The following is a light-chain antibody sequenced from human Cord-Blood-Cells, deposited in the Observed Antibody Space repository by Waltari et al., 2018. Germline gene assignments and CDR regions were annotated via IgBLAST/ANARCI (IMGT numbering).Light chain of an antibody. V-gene: IGLV2-23*02. J-gene: IGLJ1*01. CDR3: CSYAGSSTYV. CDR2: EVS. CDR1: SSHVGSYNI. Sequence: QSALTQPASVSGSPGQSITISCTGTSSHVGSYNIVSWYQQHPGKAPKLMIYEVSKRPSGVSNRFSGSKSGNTASLTISGLQAEDEADYYCCSYAGSSTYVFGTGTKVTVL.